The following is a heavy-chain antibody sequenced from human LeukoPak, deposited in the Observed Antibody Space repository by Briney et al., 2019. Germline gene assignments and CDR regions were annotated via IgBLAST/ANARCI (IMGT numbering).Heavy chain of an antibody. V-gene: IGHV4-34*01. Sequence: SETLSLTCAVYGGSFSGYYWSWIRQPPGKGLEWIGEINHSGSTNYNPSLKSRVTISVDTSKNQFSLKLSSVTAADTVVYYCARDTIVVVAATRHFDYWGQGTLVTVSS. CDR2: INHSGST. D-gene: IGHD2-15*01. J-gene: IGHJ4*02. CDR3: ARDTIVVVAATRHFDY. CDR1: GGSFSGYY.